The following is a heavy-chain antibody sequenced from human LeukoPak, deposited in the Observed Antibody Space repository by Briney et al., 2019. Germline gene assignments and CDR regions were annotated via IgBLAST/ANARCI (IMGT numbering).Heavy chain of an antibody. CDR1: GGSISSGGYY. CDR2: IYYSGST. D-gene: IGHD5-18*01. V-gene: IGHV4-31*03. J-gene: IGHJ3*02. CDR3: ARDEYSYGLRGYDAFDI. Sequence: PSETLSLTCTVSGGSISSGGYYWSWIRQHPGKGLEWIGYIYYSGSTYYNPSLKSRVTISVDTSKNQFSLKLGSVTAADTAVYYCARDEYSYGLRGYDAFDIWGQGTMVTVSS.